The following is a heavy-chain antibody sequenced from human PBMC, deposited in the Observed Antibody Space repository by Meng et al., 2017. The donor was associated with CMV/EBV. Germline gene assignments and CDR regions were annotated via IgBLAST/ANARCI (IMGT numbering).Heavy chain of an antibody. D-gene: IGHD3-9*01. J-gene: IGHJ4*02. CDR2: ISAYNGNT. CDR3: ATDILTHFDY. Sequence: QVPVVGSGGGVEKPGSSVKVYCKASGGTFSSYAISWVRQAPGQGLEWMGGISAYNGNTNYAQKLQGRVTMTTDTSTSTAYMELRSLRSDDTAVYYCATDILTHFDYWGQGTLVTVSS. V-gene: IGHV1-18*01. CDR1: GGTFSSYA.